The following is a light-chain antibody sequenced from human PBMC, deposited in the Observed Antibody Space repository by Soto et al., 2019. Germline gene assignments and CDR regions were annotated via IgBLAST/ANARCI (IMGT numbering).Light chain of an antibody. V-gene: IGLV1-51*01. Sequence: QSVLTQPPSVSAAPGQKVTMSCSGTSSNIGNNYVSWYQQLPGTAPKLLIYDNNKRPSGIPDRFSGSKSGTSATLGITGLQTGDEADYYCGTWDSSLSVHVFGTGTKVTV. CDR2: DNN. CDR3: GTWDSSLSVHV. J-gene: IGLJ1*01. CDR1: SSNIGNNY.